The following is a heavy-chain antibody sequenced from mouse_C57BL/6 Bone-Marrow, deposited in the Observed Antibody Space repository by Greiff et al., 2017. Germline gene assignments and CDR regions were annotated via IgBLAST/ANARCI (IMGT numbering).Heavy chain of an antibody. Sequence: QVQLQQSGAELVKPGASVKLSCKASGYTFTSYWMHWVKQRPGQGLEWIGYINPSSGYTNYNQKFKDKATLTADKSSSTAYMQLRSLTYEDSAVYYWARSKWLVLDYWGKGTTLTVSS. J-gene: IGHJ2*01. D-gene: IGHD2-2*01. CDR2: INPSSGYT. CDR1: GYTFTSYW. CDR3: ARSKWLVLDY. V-gene: IGHV1-7*01.